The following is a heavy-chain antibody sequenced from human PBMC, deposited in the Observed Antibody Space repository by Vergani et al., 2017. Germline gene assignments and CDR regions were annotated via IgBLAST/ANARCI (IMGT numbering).Heavy chain of an antibody. CDR2: IIPILGIA. CDR1: GFTFSSYW. Sequence: VQLVESGGGLVQPGGSLRLSCAASGFTFSSYWMSWVRQAPGQGLEWMGRIIPILGIANYAQKFQGRVTITADKSTSTAYMELSSLRSEDTAVYYCAREGATVTFDYWGQGTLVTVSS. V-gene: IGHV1-69*09. D-gene: IGHD4-11*01. J-gene: IGHJ4*02. CDR3: AREGATVTFDY.